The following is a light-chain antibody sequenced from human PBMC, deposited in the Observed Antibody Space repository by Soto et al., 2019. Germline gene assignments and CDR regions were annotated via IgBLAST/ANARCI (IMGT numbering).Light chain of an antibody. V-gene: IGLV2-14*01. CDR2: EVT. CDR3: SSYTSTSTLVV. Sequence: QSALTQPASVSGSPGQSITISCTGTSSDVGSYSYVSWYQQHPGTAPKLMIYEVTNRPSGVSNRFSGSKSGNTASLTISGLQAEDEADYYCSSYTSTSTLVVFGTGTKLTV. J-gene: IGLJ1*01. CDR1: SSDVGSYSY.